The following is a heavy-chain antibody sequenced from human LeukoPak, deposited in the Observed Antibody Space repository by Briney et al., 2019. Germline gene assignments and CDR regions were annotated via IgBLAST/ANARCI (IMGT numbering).Heavy chain of an antibody. D-gene: IGHD3-3*01. Sequence: SETLSLTCTVSGGSISGYYWSWIRQPPGKGLEWIGYIYYSGNTNYNPSLKSRVTISVDTSKNQFSLKLSSVAAADTAVYYCARRITIFGVAPPGSWFDPWGQGTLVTVSS. V-gene: IGHV4-59*08. CDR3: ARRITIFGVAPPGSWFDP. CDR1: GGSISGYY. J-gene: IGHJ5*02. CDR2: IYYSGNT.